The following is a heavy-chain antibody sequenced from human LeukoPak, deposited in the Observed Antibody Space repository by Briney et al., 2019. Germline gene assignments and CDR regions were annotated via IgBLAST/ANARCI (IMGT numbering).Heavy chain of an antibody. D-gene: IGHD6-6*01. J-gene: IGHJ4*02. CDR2: ISYDGSNK. CDR3: ARGYGSASVDY. V-gene: IGHV3-30-3*01. Sequence: GRSLRLSCAASGFTFSSYAMHWVRQAPGKGLEWVAVISYDGSNKYYADSVKGRFTISRDNSKNTLYLQMNSLRAEDTAVYYCARGYGSASVDYWGQGTPVTVSS. CDR1: GFTFSSYA.